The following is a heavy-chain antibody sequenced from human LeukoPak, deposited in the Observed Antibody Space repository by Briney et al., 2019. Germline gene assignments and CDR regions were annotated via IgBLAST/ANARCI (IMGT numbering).Heavy chain of an antibody. CDR3: ARDLRISYYYHSSGYYSREGSGLGMDV. Sequence: ASVKVSCKASGYTFTSYGISWVRQAPGHGLEWMGWISAYNGNTNYAQKLQGRVTMTTDTSTSTAYMELRSLRSDDTAVYYCARDLRISYYYHSSGYYSREGSGLGMDVWGKGTTVTVSS. D-gene: IGHD3-22*01. J-gene: IGHJ6*04. CDR1: GYTFTSYG. CDR2: ISAYNGNT. V-gene: IGHV1-18*01.